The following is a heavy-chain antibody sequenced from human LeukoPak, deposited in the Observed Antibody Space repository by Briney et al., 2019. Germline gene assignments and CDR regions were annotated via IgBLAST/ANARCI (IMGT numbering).Heavy chain of an antibody. D-gene: IGHD5-18*01. V-gene: IGHV4-59*01. CDR1: GGSFSGYY. CDR3: ARVRYSYGPAYSV. CDR2: IYYSGST. Sequence: SETLSLTCAVYGGSFSGYYWSWIRQPPGKGLEWIGYIYYSGSTNYNPSLKSRVTISVDTSKNQFSLKLSSVTAADTAVYYCARVRYSYGPAYSVWGQGTTVTVSS. J-gene: IGHJ6*02.